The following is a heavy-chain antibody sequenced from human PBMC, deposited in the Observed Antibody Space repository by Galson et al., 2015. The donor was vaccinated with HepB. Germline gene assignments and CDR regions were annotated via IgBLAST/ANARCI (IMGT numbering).Heavy chain of an antibody. CDR3: AARYDYGADTDWYFDL. J-gene: IGHJ2*01. CDR1: GFTFSSYA. D-gene: IGHD4-17*01. Sequence: SLRLSCAASGFTFSSYAMSWVRQAPGKGLEWVSAISGSGGSTYYADSVKGRFTISRDNSKNTLYLQMNSLRAEDTAVYYCAARYDYGADTDWYFDLWGRGTLVTVSS. CDR2: ISGSGGST. V-gene: IGHV3-23*01.